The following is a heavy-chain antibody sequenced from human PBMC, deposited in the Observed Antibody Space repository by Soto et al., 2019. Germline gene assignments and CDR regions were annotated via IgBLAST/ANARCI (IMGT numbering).Heavy chain of an antibody. CDR2: IDPSDSYT. Sequence: GESLKISCKGSGYSFTSYWISWVRQMPGKGLEWMGRIDPSDSYTNYSPSFQGHVTISADKSISTAYLQWSSLKASDTAMYYCARSGGYCSSTSCYDYYYYGMDVWGQGTTVTSP. D-gene: IGHD2-2*01. J-gene: IGHJ6*02. V-gene: IGHV5-10-1*01. CDR1: GYSFTSYW. CDR3: ARSGGYCSSTSCYDYYYYGMDV.